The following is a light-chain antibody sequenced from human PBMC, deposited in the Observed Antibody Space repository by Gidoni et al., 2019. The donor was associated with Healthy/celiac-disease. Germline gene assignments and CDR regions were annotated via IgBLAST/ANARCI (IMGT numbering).Light chain of an antibody. CDR1: SSDVGGYNY. V-gene: IGLV2-14*01. CDR2: EVS. J-gene: IGLJ2*01. CDR3: SSYTSSSTPVV. Sequence: QSALTQPASVSGSPGQSITISCNGTSSDVGGYNYVYWYQQHPGKAPKLRIYEVSNRPSGVSNRFSGSKSGNTASLTISGLQAEDEADYYCSSYTSSSTPVVFGGGTKLTVL.